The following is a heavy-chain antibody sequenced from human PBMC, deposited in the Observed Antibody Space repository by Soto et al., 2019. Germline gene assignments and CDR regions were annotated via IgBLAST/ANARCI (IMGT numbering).Heavy chain of an antibody. CDR1: GFTFSSYA. J-gene: IGHJ4*02. V-gene: IGHV3-64*01. CDR2: ISSNGGST. CDR3: ARGPGYYFDY. Sequence: EVQLVESGGGLVQPGGSLRLSCAASGFTFSSYAMHWVRQAPGKGLEYVSAISSNGGSTYYAKSVKGRFTISRDNSKNTLYLQMGSLRAEDMAVYYCARGPGYYFDYWGKGTLVTVSS.